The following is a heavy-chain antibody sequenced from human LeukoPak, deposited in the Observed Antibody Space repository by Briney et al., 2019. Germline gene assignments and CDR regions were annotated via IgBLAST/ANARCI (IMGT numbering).Heavy chain of an antibody. V-gene: IGHV3-43D*03. CDR2: ISWDGGST. Sequence: PGGSLRLSCAASGFTFDDYAMHWVRQAPGKGLEWVSLISWDGGSTYYADSVKGRFTISRDNAKNSLYLQMNSLRAEDTAVYYCAGAPSSASRLWFDPWGQGILVTVSS. D-gene: IGHD3-22*01. CDR3: AGAPSSASRLWFDP. CDR1: GFTFDDYA. J-gene: IGHJ5*02.